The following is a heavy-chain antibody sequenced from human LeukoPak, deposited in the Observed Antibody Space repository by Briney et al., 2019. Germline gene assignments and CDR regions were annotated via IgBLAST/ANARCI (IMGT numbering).Heavy chain of an antibody. V-gene: IGHV3-48*03. CDR1: GFTFSNYE. CDR2: IRSSGSTM. Sequence: GGSLRLSCEASGFTFSNYEMNWVRQAPGKGLEWVSYIRSSGSTMFYANSVKGRFTISRDNARNSLYLQMNSLRDEDTGVYYCAREGYGVAKFLYAFDVWGQGTMVTVSS. CDR3: AREGYGVAKFLYAFDV. J-gene: IGHJ3*01. D-gene: IGHD3-3*01.